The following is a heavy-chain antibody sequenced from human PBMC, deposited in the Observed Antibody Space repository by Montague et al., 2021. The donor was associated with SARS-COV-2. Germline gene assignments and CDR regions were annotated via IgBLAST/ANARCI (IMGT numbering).Heavy chain of an antibody. CDR1: GGSISSYY. Sequence: SETLSLTCTVSGGSISSYYWSWIRQPPGKGLEWIGYIYYSGSTNXNPSLKSRVTISVDTSKNQFSLKLSSVTAADTAVYYCARALVPEAWLLGGDYHYYMDVWGKGTPVTVSS. D-gene: IGHD3-22*01. V-gene: IGHV4-59*01. CDR3: ARALVPEAWLLGGDYHYYMDV. J-gene: IGHJ6*03. CDR2: IYYSGST.